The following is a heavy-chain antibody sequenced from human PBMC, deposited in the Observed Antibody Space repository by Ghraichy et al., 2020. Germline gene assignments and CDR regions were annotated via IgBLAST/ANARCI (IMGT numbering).Heavy chain of an antibody. Sequence: GGSLRLSCQGSGNSFTNYWIAWVRQMPGKGLEWMGIIYPGDSDTKYSPSFQGHVTMSADKSITTAYLKWSSLKASDTAIYYCARQTGTAGTTTGDFDSWGPGTPVTVSS. CDR1: GNSFTNYW. CDR2: IYPGDSDT. V-gene: IGHV5-51*01. CDR3: ARQTGTAGTTTGDFDS. J-gene: IGHJ4*02. D-gene: IGHD1-14*01.